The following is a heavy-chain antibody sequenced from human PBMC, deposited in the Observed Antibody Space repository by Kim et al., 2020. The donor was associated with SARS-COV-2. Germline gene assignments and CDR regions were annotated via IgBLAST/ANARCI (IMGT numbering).Heavy chain of an antibody. CDR1: GYSFTTYW. V-gene: IGHV5-51*01. D-gene: IGHD2-2*01. CDR2: IYAGDSTT. J-gene: IGHJ6*02. CDR3: ARSYCWSTSCQTTGYYGMDV. Sequence: GESLKISCKASGYSFTTYWIGWVRQRPGKGLEWMGIIYAGDSTTRYSPSFQGQVTISVDKSISTAYLQWSILKASDTAMYYCARSYCWSTSCQTTGYYGMDVWGQGTTVTVSS.